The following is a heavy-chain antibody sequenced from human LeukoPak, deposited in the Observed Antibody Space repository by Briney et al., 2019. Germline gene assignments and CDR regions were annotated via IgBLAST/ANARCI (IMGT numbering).Heavy chain of an antibody. CDR2: ITSGSSYI. V-gene: IGHV3-21*06. CDR1: GFTFSSYN. J-gene: IGHJ3*02. CDR3: AKIGDSSAYFDAFDI. D-gene: IGHD3-22*01. Sequence: GGSLRLSCAASGFTFSSYNMNWVRQAPGKGLEWVSSITSGSSYIYYADSVKGRFTISRDNAKTSLYLQMNSLRAEDTAVYFCAKIGDSSAYFDAFDIWGQGTMVTVSS.